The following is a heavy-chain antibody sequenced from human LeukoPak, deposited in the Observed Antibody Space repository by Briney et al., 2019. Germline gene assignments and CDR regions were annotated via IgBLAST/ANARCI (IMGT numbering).Heavy chain of an antibody. D-gene: IGHD1-26*01. CDR2: ITSSSTYI. CDR3: ARGSGSSAWLIDY. CDR1: GFTFSDYW. Sequence: PGGSLRLSCAASGFTFSDYWMTWVRQAPGEGLEWVSIITSSSTYIDYADSVRGRFTISRDDAKNSLFLQMNSLRAEDTALYYCARGSGSSAWLIDYWGQGALVTVSS. V-gene: IGHV3-21*01. J-gene: IGHJ4*02.